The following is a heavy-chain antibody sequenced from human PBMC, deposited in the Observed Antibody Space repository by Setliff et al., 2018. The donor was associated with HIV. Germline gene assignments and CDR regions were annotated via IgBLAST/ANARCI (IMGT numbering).Heavy chain of an antibody. V-gene: IGHV4-59*08. CDR2: IYYSGTT. D-gene: IGHD4-17*01. Sequence: SETLSLTCTVSGGSISLYYWSWIRQPPGKGLEWIGYIYYSGTTNYNPSLKSRVTISVDTSKNQFSLRLTSVTAADTAVYYCATRPDGATGNYFYMDVWGKGTTVTVSS. CDR3: ATRPDGATGNYFYMDV. J-gene: IGHJ6*03. CDR1: GGSISLYY.